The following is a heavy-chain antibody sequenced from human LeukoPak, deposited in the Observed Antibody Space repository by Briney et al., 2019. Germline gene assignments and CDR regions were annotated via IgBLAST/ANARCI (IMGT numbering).Heavy chain of an antibody. CDR1: GDSISSYNYF. J-gene: IGHJ4*02. V-gene: IGHV4-39*07. D-gene: IGHD3-10*02. Sequence: SETLSLICTVSGDSISSYNYFWGWIRQPPGKGLEWVGSIYYRGSTNYNPSLKSRVTISVDTSKNQFSLKLSSVTAADTAVYYCGRRASGDYVHYFDCWGRGAMVSVSS. CDR2: IYYRGST. CDR3: GRRASGDYVHYFDC.